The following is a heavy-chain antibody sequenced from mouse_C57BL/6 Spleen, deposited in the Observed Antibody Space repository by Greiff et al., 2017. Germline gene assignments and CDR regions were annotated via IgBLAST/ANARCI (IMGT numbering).Heavy chain of an antibody. CDR1: GYSFTGYY. CDR3: ARAVDYYGSSYGYCDV. CDR2: INPSTGGT. D-gene: IGHD1-1*01. V-gene: IGHV1-42*01. J-gene: IGHJ1*03. Sequence: EVQLVESGPELVKPGASVKISCKASGYSFTGYYMNWVKQSPEKSLEWIGEINPSTGGTTYNQKFKAKATLTVDKSSSTAYMQLKSLTSEDSAVYYCARAVDYYGSSYGYCDVWGTGTTVTVSS.